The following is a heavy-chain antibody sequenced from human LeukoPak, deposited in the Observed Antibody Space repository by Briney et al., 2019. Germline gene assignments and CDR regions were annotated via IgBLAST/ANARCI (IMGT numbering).Heavy chain of an antibody. J-gene: IGHJ4*02. V-gene: IGHV4-30-4*08. CDR3: ARHIDY. Sequence: SETLSLTCAVSGGSISSGGYSWSWIRQPPGKALEWIGYIYYSGSTNYNPSLKSRVIISVDTPKNQFSLRLSSVTAADTAVYYCARHIDYWGQGTLVTVSS. CDR1: GGSISSGGYS. CDR2: IYYSGST. D-gene: IGHD2-21*01.